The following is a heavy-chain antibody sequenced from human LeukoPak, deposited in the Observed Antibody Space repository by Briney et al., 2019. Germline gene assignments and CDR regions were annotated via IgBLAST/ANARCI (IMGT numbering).Heavy chain of an antibody. D-gene: IGHD6-19*01. CDR3: ARPAVAGNIDAFEI. CDR2: IYHSGST. J-gene: IGHJ3*02. Sequence: SETLSLTCTVSGGSISSSSSSSYYWGWIRQPPGKGLEWIGNIYHSGSTYYNPSLKCRVTISVDTSENQFSLKLSSVTGADTAVYYCARPAVAGNIDAFEIWGQGTMVIVSS. V-gene: IGHV4-39*01. CDR1: GGSISSSSSSSYY.